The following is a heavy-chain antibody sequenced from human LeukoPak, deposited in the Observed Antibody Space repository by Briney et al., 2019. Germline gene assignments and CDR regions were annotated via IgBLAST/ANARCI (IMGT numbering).Heavy chain of an antibody. CDR3: ARIYQVDTAMVP. V-gene: IGHV4-61*01. CDR2: IYYSGST. CDR1: GGSVSSPNSY. D-gene: IGHD5-18*01. Sequence: SETLSLTCIVSGGSVSSPNSYWSWIRQPPGKGLEWIGYIYYSGSTNYNPSLKSRVTISVDTSKNQFSLKLSSVTAADTAVYYCARIYQVDTAMVPWGQGTLVTVSS. J-gene: IGHJ4*02.